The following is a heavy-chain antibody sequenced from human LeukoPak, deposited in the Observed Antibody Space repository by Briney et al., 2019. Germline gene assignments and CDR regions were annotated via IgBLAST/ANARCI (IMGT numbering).Heavy chain of an antibody. D-gene: IGHD2-2*01. V-gene: IGHV1-58*02. Sequence: TSVKVSCKASGFTFSSSAIQWVRQVRGQRLEWIGWIVVGSGNTSYAQKFQDRVTITKDMSTMTAYMELSSLRSEDTALHYCAAVFFSSTVPYFDHWAQGTLVTVSS. CDR3: AAVFFSSTVPYFDH. CDR2: IVVGSGNT. CDR1: GFTFSSSA. J-gene: IGHJ4*02.